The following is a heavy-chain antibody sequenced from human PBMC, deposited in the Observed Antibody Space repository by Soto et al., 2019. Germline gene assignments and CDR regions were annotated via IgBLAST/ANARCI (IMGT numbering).Heavy chain of an antibody. V-gene: IGHV3-74*02. J-gene: IGHJ6*03. Sequence: EVQLVESGGGLVQPGGSLRLSCAASGFTFRNYWMYWVRQAPGQGLEWVSRINSDGSVSSYADSVKGRLTISRDNVKNTLYLLMDSLRAEDTAVYYCARGDCVGGSCYSLVGSFYYYMDAWGKGTTVTVFS. CDR3: ARGDCVGGSCYSLVGSFYYYMDA. CDR2: INSDGSVS. D-gene: IGHD2-15*01. CDR1: GFTFRNYW.